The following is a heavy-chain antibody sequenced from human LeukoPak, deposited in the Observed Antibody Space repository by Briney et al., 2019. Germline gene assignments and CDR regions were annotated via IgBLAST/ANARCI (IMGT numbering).Heavy chain of an antibody. CDR2: INPNSGGT. J-gene: IGHJ6*03. CDR3: ASHNCSSTSCYMGHYYYCYMDV. Sequence: ASVKVSCKASGYTFTGYYMHWVRQAPGQGLEWMGWINPNSGGTNYAQKFQGWVTMTRDTSISTAYMELSRLRSDDTAVYYCASHNCSSTSCYMGHYYYCYMDVWGKGTTVTVSS. CDR1: GYTFTGYY. V-gene: IGHV1-2*04. D-gene: IGHD2-2*02.